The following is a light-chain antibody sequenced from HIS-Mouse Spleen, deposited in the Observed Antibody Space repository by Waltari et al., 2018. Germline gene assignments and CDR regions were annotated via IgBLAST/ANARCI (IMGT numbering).Light chain of an antibody. Sequence: QSALTQPASVSGSPGQSITISCTGTSSDVGGYNSVSWYQQQPGKAPKLMIYDVSNRPSGFSNRFSGSKSGNTASLTISGLQAEDEADYYCSSYTSSSTYVFGTGTKVTVL. CDR2: DVS. CDR1: SSDVGGYNS. V-gene: IGLV2-14*01. CDR3: SSYTSSSTYV. J-gene: IGLJ1*01.